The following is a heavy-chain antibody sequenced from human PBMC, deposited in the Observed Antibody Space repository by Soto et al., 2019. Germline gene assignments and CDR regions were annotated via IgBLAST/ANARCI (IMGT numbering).Heavy chain of an antibody. CDR3: AHAPSLIYCSSTSCPNWFDP. CDR1: GFSLSTSGVG. J-gene: IGHJ5*02. V-gene: IGHV2-5*02. D-gene: IGHD2-2*01. CDR2: IYWDDDK. Sequence: SGPTLVNPTQTLTLTCTFSGFSLSTSGVGVGWIRQPPGKALEWLALIYWDDDKRYSPSLKSRLTITKDTSKNQVVLTMTNMDPVDTATYYCAHAPSLIYCSSTSCPNWFDPWGQGTLVTVSS.